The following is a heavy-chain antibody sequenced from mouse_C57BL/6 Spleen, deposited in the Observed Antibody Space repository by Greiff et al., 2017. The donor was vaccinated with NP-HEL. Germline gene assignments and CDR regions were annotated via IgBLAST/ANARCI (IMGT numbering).Heavy chain of an antibody. CDR2: IYPGDGDT. CDR3: ARSPGTSAMDY. J-gene: IGHJ4*01. D-gene: IGHD3-3*01. V-gene: IGHV1-82*01. Sequence: VQLQQSGPELVKPGASVKISCKASGYAFSSSWMNWVKQRPGKGLEWIGRIYPGDGDTNYNGKFKGKATLTADKSSRTAYMQLSSLTSEDSAVYFCARSPGTSAMDYWGQGTSVTVSS. CDR1: GYAFSSSW.